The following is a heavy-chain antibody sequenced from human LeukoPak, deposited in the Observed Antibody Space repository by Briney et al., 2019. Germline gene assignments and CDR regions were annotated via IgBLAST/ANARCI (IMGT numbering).Heavy chain of an antibody. Sequence: ASVKVSCKASGYTFTGYYMHWVRQAPGPGLEWMGWINPNSGGTNYAQKFQGRVTMTRDTSISTAYMELSSLRSEDTAIYYCARRNSWYDSWGQGTLVTVLS. D-gene: IGHD4-11*01. CDR2: INPNSGGT. CDR3: ARRNSWYDS. CDR1: GYTFTGYY. J-gene: IGHJ5*01. V-gene: IGHV1-2*02.